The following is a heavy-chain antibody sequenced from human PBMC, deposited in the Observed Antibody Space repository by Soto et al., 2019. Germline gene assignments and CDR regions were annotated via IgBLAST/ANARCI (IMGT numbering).Heavy chain of an antibody. CDR3: AKDIYPGYSYGLGDY. CDR1: GFIFSSYG. J-gene: IGHJ4*02. CDR2: ISYDESNK. Sequence: QVPLVESGGGVVKPGGSLRLSCAASGFIFSSYGIHWVRQAPGKGLEWVAVISYDESNKYYADSVKDRFTISRDNSKNTLYLQMNSLRPEDTAVYYCAKDIYPGYSYGLGDYWGQGTLVTVSS. V-gene: IGHV3-30*18. D-gene: IGHD5-18*01.